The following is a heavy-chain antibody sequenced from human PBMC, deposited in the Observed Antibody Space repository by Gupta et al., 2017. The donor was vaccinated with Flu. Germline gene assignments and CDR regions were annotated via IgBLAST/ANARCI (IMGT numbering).Heavy chain of an antibody. J-gene: IGHJ6*02. Sequence: EVQLVESGGGLVKPGGSLRLSCAPSGFTFRNAWMSWVRQAPGKGLEWVGRIKSKTDGGTTDYAAPVKGRFTISRDDSKNTLYLQMNSLKTEDTAVYYCTTGRPPDYYYYYGMDVWGQGTTVTVSS. V-gene: IGHV3-15*01. CDR2: IKSKTDGGTT. CDR1: GFTFRNAW. CDR3: TTGRPPDYYYYYGMDV.